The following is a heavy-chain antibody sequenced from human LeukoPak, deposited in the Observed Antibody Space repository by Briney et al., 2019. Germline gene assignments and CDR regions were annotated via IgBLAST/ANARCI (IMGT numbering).Heavy chain of an antibody. V-gene: IGHV1-2*02. CDR2: INPNSGGT. D-gene: IGHD6-13*01. J-gene: IGHJ4*02. Sequence: ASVKVSCKASGYTFTGYYMHWVRQAPGQGLEWMGWINPNSGGTNYAQKFQGRVTMTRDTSISTAYMELSRLRSDDTAAYYCARDLNGIELGIDYWGQGTLVTVSS. CDR3: ARDLNGIELGIDY. CDR1: GYTFTGYY.